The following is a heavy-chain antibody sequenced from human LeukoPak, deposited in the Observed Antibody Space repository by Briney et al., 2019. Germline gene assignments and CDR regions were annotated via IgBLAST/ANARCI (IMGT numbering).Heavy chain of an antibody. CDR3: AGPYYYGSGSYGSFGY. CDR1: GFTVSSNY. J-gene: IGHJ4*02. V-gene: IGHV3-66*04. D-gene: IGHD3-10*01. CDR2: IYSGGST. Sequence: PGGSLRLSCAASGFTVSSNYMSWVRQAPGKGLEWVSVIYSGGSTYYADSVKGRFTISRGNSKNTLYLQMNSLRAEDTAVYYCAGPYYYGSGSYGSFGYWGQGTLVTVSS.